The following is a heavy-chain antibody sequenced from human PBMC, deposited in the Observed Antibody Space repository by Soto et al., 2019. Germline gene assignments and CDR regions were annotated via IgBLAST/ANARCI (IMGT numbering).Heavy chain of an antibody. CDR3: AIGGSGWKALNYFDS. V-gene: IGHV4-31*03. Sequence: QVQLQESGPGLVKPSQTLSLTCTVSGGSIDNNGYSWTRIRQRPGGGLEWLGSNNYRADTYYTPSLKSRITISLDTFQNQFSLWLTSVTAADTVMYYCAIGGSGWKALNYFDSWGQGILVTVSS. CDR1: GGSIDNNGYS. CDR2: NNYRADT. J-gene: IGHJ4*02. D-gene: IGHD6-19*01.